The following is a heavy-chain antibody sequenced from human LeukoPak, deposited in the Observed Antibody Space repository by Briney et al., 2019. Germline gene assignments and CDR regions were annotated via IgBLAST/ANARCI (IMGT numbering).Heavy chain of an antibody. CDR2: INPSTGGT. CDR1: GYTFIDYY. V-gene: IGHV1-2*06. CDR3: ARGYYDSSGYYMDFDY. Sequence: ASVKVSCKTSGYTFIDYYVHWIRQAPGQGLEWMGRINPSTGGTDFAQKFQGKVSMTRDTSISTAYMELSRLGSDDTAVYYCARGYYDSSGYYMDFDYWGQGTLVTVSS. J-gene: IGHJ4*02. D-gene: IGHD3-22*01.